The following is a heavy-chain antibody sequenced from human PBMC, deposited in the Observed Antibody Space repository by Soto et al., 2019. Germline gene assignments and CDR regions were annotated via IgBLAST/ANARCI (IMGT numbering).Heavy chain of an antibody. CDR1: GNTFTSYD. J-gene: IGHJ4*02. V-gene: IGHV1-8*01. CDR2: INPNSGNI. CDR3: ARGRASGSYYLLDY. Sequence: ASVKVSCKASGNTFTSYDINWVRQATGHGLEWMGWINPNSGNIGYAQKFQGRVTMTRDTAIRTAYMQVSRLRSDDTAVYYCARGRASGSYYLLDYWGQGTLVTVSS. D-gene: IGHD3-10*01.